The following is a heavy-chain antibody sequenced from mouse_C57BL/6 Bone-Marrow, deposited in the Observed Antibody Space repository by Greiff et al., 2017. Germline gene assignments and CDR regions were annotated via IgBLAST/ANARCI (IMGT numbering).Heavy chain of an antibody. J-gene: IGHJ1*03. CDR3: ARVEFDGSSGDWYFDV. V-gene: IGHV1-85*01. D-gene: IGHD1-1*01. CDR1: GYTFTSYD. CDR2: IYPRDGST. Sequence: QVQLQQSGPELVKPGASVKLSCKASGYTFTSYDINWVKQRPGQGLEWIGWIYPRDGSTKYNEKFKGKATFTVDTSSSTAYMGLHSLTSEDSVVYFCARVEFDGSSGDWYFDVWGTGTTVTVSS.